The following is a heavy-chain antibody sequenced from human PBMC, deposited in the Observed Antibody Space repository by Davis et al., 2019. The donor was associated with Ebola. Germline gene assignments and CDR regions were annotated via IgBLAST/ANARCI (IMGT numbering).Heavy chain of an antibody. CDR1: GYRFTNYW. D-gene: IGHD6-6*01. CDR3: GLLPYRSSWTDGFDI. CDR2: IYPDDSDT. Sequence: GESLKISCKASGYRFTNYWVGWVRQVPGRGLQWMGIIYPDDSDTIYSPSFQGQITISVDRSIDTAFLQWSSLEASDTAKYYCGLLPYRSSWTDGFDIWGQGTMVTVSS. V-gene: IGHV5-51*01. J-gene: IGHJ3*02.